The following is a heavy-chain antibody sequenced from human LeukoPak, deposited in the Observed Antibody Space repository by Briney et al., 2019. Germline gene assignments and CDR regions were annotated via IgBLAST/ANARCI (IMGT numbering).Heavy chain of an antibody. J-gene: IGHJ2*01. Sequence: GGSLRLSCAASGFTFSSYWMSWVRQAPGKGLEWVANIKQDGSEKYYVDSVKGRFTISRDNAKNSLYLQMNSLRAEDTAVYYCAREYCGGDCHSRWYFDLWGRGTLVTVSS. CDR1: GFTFSSYW. CDR2: IKQDGSEK. D-gene: IGHD2-21*02. V-gene: IGHV3-7*01. CDR3: AREYCGGDCHSRWYFDL.